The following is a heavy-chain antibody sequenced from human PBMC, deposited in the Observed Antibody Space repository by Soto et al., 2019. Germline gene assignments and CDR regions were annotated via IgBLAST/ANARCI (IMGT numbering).Heavy chain of an antibody. J-gene: IGHJ4*02. CDR1: GFTFSNYG. Sequence: GSLRLSFAASGFTFSNYGMHWVRQAPGKGLEWVALLWYDGTNTYYADSVKGRFTISRDTSKNTLYLQMNSLRAEDTAVYFCARDLSGPLDYWGQGTLVTVSS. CDR2: LWYDGTNT. V-gene: IGHV3-33*01. D-gene: IGHD3-16*02. CDR3: ARDLSGPLDY.